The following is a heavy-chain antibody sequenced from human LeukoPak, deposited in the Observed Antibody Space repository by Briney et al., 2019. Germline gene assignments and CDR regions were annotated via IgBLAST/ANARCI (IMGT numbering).Heavy chain of an antibody. CDR3: ASVQGGSGSYYGQGLFQY. J-gene: IGHJ4*02. D-gene: IGHD3-10*01. Sequence: KTSETLSLTCAVYGGSFSGYYWSWIRQPPGKGLEWIGEINHSGSTNYNPSLKSRVTISVDTSKNQFSLKLSSVTAADTAVYYCASVQGGSGSYYGQGLFQYWGQGTLVTVSS. CDR1: GGSFSGYY. V-gene: IGHV4-34*01. CDR2: INHSGST.